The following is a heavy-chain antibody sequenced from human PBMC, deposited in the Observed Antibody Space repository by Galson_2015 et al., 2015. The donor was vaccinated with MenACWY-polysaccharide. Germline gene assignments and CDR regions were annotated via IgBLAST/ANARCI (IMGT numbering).Heavy chain of an antibody. Sequence: QSGAEVKKPGESLKVSCKGSGYSFTNYWIGWVRQMPGKGLEWMGIINPGDSDIRYSPSFQGQVTISADKSISTAYLQWSSLKASDTAMYYCARNYCSGSYRSNFGYWGQGTLVTVSS. CDR1: GYSFTNYW. D-gene: IGHD3-10*01. J-gene: IGHJ4*02. CDR2: INPGDSDI. V-gene: IGHV5-51*01. CDR3: ARNYCSGSYRSNFGY.